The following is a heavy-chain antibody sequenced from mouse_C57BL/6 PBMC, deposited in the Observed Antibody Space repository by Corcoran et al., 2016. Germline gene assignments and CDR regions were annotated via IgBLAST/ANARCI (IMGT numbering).Heavy chain of an antibody. J-gene: IGHJ2*01. D-gene: IGHD4-1*01. CDR3: ARRLTGYLDY. Sequence: QIQLVQSGPELKKPGETVKISCKASGYNLTTNEMSWVKQAPGKGLTWMGWINTYSGVPTYADDIKGRFAFSLETSASTAYLQINNLKNEDTATYFCARRLTGYLDYLGQGTTLTVSS. CDR2: INTYSGVP. CDR1: GYNLTTNE. V-gene: IGHV9-3*01.